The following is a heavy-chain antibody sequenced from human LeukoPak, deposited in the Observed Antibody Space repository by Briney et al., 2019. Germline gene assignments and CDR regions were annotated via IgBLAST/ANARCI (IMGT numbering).Heavy chain of an antibody. CDR2: ISGSGGTT. D-gene: IGHD3-3*01. J-gene: IGHJ4*02. V-gene: IGHV3-23*01. CDR3: AKIGVSDYDFWSGHSFDY. Sequence: PGGSLRLSCAASGFTFSSYSMNWVRQAPGKGLEWVSAISGSGGTTDYADSVKGRFTISRDNSKNTLYLQMNSLRAEDTAVYYCAKIGVSDYDFWSGHSFDYWGQGTLVTVSS. CDR1: GFTFSSYS.